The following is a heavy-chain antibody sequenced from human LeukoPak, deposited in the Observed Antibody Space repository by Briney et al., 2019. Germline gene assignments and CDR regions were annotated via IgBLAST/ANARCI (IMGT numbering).Heavy chain of an antibody. J-gene: IGHJ2*01. Sequence: GASVKVSCKASGYTFTGYYMHWVRQAPGQGLEWMGWINPNSSGTNYAQKFQGRVTMTRDTSISTAYMELSRLRSDDTAVYYCARGTVTFSYWYFDLWGRGTLVTVSS. CDR3: ARGTVTFSYWYFDL. CDR2: INPNSSGT. CDR1: GYTFTGYY. V-gene: IGHV1-2*02. D-gene: IGHD4-17*01.